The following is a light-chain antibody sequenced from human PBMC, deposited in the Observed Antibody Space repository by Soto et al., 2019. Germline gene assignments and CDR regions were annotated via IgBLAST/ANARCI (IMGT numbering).Light chain of an antibody. Sequence: QSALTQPASVSGSPGQSITISCTATSSDVGGYNYVSWYQQHPGQAPKLMIYDVSNRPSGISNRFSGSKSGNTASLTISGLQAEDEADYHCSSSRSSSALSVFGTGTKLTVL. CDR1: SSDVGGYNY. CDR3: SSSRSSSALSV. CDR2: DVS. J-gene: IGLJ1*01. V-gene: IGLV2-14*03.